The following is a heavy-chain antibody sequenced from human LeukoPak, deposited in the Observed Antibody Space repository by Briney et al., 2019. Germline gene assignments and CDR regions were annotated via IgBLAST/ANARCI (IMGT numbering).Heavy chain of an antibody. CDR2: ISDTGRST. J-gene: IGHJ4*02. D-gene: IGHD4/OR15-4a*01. CDR3: ANPPSDYGGCGYLDY. Sequence: GGSLRLSCAASGFTFSKYAMTWVRQAPGKGLEWVSCISDTGRSTYYADPEKGRFIISRDNSKNTLYLQMNSLRAEDTAVYYCANPPSDYGGCGYLDYWGQGTLVTVSS. V-gene: IGHV3-23*01. CDR1: GFTFSKYA.